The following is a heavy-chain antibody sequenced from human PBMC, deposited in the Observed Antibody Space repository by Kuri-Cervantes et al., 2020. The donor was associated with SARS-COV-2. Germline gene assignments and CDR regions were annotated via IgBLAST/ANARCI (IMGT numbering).Heavy chain of an antibody. CDR3: ARDGTPKSWGSAFDI. CDR1: GYSISSGYY. D-gene: IGHD7-27*01. CDR2: IYHSGST. Sequence: SQTLSLTCAVSGYSISSGYYWGWIRQPPGKGLEWIGSIYHSGSTYYNPSLKSRVTMSVDTSKNQFSLKLSSVTAADTAVYYCARDGTPKSWGSAFDIWGQGTMVTVSS. V-gene: IGHV4-38-2*02. J-gene: IGHJ3*02.